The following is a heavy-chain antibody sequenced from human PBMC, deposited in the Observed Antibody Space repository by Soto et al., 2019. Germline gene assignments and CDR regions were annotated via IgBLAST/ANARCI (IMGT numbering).Heavy chain of an antibody. V-gene: IGHV3-30*18. D-gene: IGHD3-10*01. CDR2: ISFDGSSK. J-gene: IGHJ4*02. CDR3: AKEDDGSGSYSLMIDY. CDR1: GFTFSRYG. Sequence: ESGGGVVQPGRSLRLSCAASGFTFSRYGIHWVRQAPGKGLEWVAVISFDGSSKYYVDSVKGRFTISRDNSKNTLYLQMNSLRAEDTGLYYCAKEDDGSGSYSLMIDYWGQGTLVTVSS.